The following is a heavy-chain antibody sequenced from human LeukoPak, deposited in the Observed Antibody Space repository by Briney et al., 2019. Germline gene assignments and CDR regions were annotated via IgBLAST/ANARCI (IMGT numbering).Heavy chain of an antibody. V-gene: IGHV3-30*18. Sequence: GGSLRLSCAASGFTFSSYGMHWVRQAPGKGLEWVAVISYDGSNKYYADSVKGRFTISRDNSKNTLYLQMNSLRAEDTALYYCAKDIRATSVAGTSGFDYWGQGTLVTVSS. D-gene: IGHD6-19*01. CDR1: GFTFSSYG. CDR3: AKDIRATSVAGTSGFDY. CDR2: ISYDGSNK. J-gene: IGHJ4*02.